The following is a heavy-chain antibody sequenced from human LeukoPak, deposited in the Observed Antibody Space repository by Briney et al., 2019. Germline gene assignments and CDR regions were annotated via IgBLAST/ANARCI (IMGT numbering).Heavy chain of an antibody. CDR2: IYYSGIT. V-gene: IGHV4-59*01. D-gene: IGHD6-13*01. CDR1: GGSISSYY. J-gene: IGHJ4*02. Sequence: SETLSLTCTVSGGSISSYYWTWIRQPPGRGLEWIGYIYYSGITNYNPSLKSRVTMSVDTSRNQFSLRLNSVTAADTAVYYCARRLAVTGRYYFDYWGQGTLVTVSS. CDR3: ARRLAVTGRYYFDY.